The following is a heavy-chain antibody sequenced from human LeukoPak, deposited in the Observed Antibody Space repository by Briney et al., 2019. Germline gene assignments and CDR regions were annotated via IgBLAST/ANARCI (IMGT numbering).Heavy chain of an antibody. D-gene: IGHD7-27*01. J-gene: IGHJ4*02. Sequence: PGGSLRLSCAASGFTFSSYSMNWVRQAPGKGLEWVSSISSSGSYIYYADSVKGRFTISRDNAKNSLYLQMNSLRAEDTAVSYCARIDPXLGIGPXYYWGQGTLVTVSS. V-gene: IGHV3-21*01. CDR3: ARIDPXLGIGPXYY. CDR1: GFTFSSYS. CDR2: ISSSGSYI.